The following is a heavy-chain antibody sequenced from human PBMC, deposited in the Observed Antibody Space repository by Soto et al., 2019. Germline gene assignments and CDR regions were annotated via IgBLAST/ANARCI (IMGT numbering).Heavy chain of an antibody. J-gene: IGHJ4*02. CDR2: IYWNDDK. CDR1: GFSLSTSGVG. Sequence: SGPTLVKPTQTLTLTCTFSGFSLSTSGVGVGWIRQPPGKALEWLALIYWNDDKRYSPSLKSRLTITKDTSKNQVVLTMTNMDPVDTATYYCAHRLDDYSNPGHFDYWGQGTLVTVSS. CDR3: AHRLDDYSNPGHFDY. V-gene: IGHV2-5*01. D-gene: IGHD4-4*01.